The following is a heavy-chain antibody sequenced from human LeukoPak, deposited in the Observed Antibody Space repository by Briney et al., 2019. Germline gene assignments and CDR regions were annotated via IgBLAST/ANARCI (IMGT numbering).Heavy chain of an antibody. J-gene: IGHJ4*02. V-gene: IGHV3-23*01. Sequence: GGSLRLSCVGSGLTFSSYSMTWVRQAPGKGLEWVSGISASGGETWYPDSVKGRFTISRDNSKNTLFLQMNSLRVEDTAIYYCAKDAAGPEYWGQGTLVTVSS. CDR1: GLTFSSYS. CDR3: AKDAAGPEY. CDR2: ISASGGET. D-gene: IGHD6-13*01.